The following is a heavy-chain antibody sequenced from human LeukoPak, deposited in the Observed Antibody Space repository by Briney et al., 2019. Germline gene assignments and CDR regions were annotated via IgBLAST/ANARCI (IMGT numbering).Heavy chain of an antibody. CDR2: IYPGDSDT. CDR1: GYSFTSYW. D-gene: IGHD2-15*01. V-gene: IGHV5-51*01. Sequence: GESLKISCKGSGYSFTSYWIGWVRPMPGKGLEWMGIIYPGDSDTRYSPSFQGQVTISADKSISTAYLQWSSLKASDTAMYYCARHTPYCSGGSCYPPIYYYMDVWGKGTTVTVSS. CDR3: ARHTPYCSGGSCYPPIYYYMDV. J-gene: IGHJ6*03.